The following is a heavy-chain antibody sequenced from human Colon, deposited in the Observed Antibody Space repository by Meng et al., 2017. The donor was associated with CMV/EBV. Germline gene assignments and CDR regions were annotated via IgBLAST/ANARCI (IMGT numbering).Heavy chain of an antibody. Sequence: GESLKISCQGSGYTFTNYWIGWVRQLPGKGLQWMGIIYPGDSDTRYSPSFQGQVTISADRSISTAYLHWSSLKASDTAMYYCARHGIAAVGIPFYWFDPWGQGTLVTVSS. CDR2: IYPGDSDT. CDR1: GYTFTNYW. D-gene: IGHD6-13*01. J-gene: IGHJ5*02. CDR3: ARHGIAAVGIPFYWFDP. V-gene: IGHV5-51*01.